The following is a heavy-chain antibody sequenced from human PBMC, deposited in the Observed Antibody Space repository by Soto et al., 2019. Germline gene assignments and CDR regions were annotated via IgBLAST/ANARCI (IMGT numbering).Heavy chain of an antibody. J-gene: IGHJ4*02. Sequence: GGSLRLSCAASGFIFSKYWMTWVRQAPGKGLEWVANIKDDGSEQYYMDSVRGRFTISRDNAENSLSLQVNSLRVEDTAVYYCATDYGSGSHWGQGTLVTVSS. CDR2: IKDDGSEQ. CDR1: GFIFSKYW. D-gene: IGHD3-10*01. V-gene: IGHV3-7*01. CDR3: ATDYGSGSH.